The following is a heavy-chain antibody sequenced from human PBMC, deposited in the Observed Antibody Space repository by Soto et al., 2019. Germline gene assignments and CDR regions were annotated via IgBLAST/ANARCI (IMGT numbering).Heavy chain of an antibody. D-gene: IGHD2-21*02. CDR1: GYKFTGYW. Sequence: PGESLKISCKGSGYKFTGYWIGWVRQMPGKGLEWMGIIYPGDSDTRYSPSFQGQVTISADESINTAYLQWSSLKASDSAMYYCARQSFYGAACYSYLLFYFWXQGTLVTGSS. J-gene: IGHJ4*02. V-gene: IGHV5-51*01. CDR3: ARQSFYGAACYSYLLFYF. CDR2: IYPGDSDT.